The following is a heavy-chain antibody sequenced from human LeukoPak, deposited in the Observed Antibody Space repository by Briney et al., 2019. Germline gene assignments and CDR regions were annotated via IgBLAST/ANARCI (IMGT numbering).Heavy chain of an antibody. Sequence: PSETLSLTCAVSGGSISSSSYYWGWIRQPPGKGLEWIGTMYYSGSTYYNPSLKSRVTISVDTSKNQFSLKLSSVTAADTAVYYCARNRDSGSDPFDYWGQGTLVTVSS. V-gene: IGHV4-39*01. CDR3: ARNRDSGSDPFDY. CDR1: GGSISSSSYY. CDR2: MYYSGST. J-gene: IGHJ4*02. D-gene: IGHD3-10*01.